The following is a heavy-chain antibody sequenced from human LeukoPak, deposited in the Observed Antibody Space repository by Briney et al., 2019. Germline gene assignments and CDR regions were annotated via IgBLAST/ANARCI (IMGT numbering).Heavy chain of an antibody. Sequence: GGSLRLSCSASGFTFSTYAMHWVRQAPGKGLEYVSAISSNGGSTYYADSVKGRFTISRDNAKSSLYLQMNSLRAEDTAVYYCARDMTLSPGNNYGSCFDYWGQGTLVTVSS. V-gene: IGHV3-64*04. D-gene: IGHD4-17*01. J-gene: IGHJ4*02. CDR3: ARDMTLSPGNNYGSCFDY. CDR2: ISSNGGST. CDR1: GFTFSTYA.